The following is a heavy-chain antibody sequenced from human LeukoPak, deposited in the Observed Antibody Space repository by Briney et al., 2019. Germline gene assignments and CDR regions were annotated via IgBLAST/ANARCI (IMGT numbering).Heavy chain of an antibody. D-gene: IGHD6-13*01. CDR3: ARAWQQRFDP. V-gene: IGHV4-39*07. Sequence: PSETLSLTCTVSGGSISSSSYYWGWIRQPPGKGLEWIGSIYYSGSTYYNPSLKSRVTISVDTSKNQFSLKLSSVTAADTAVYYCARAWQQRFDPWGQGTLVTVSS. J-gene: IGHJ5*02. CDR1: GGSISSSSYY. CDR2: IYYSGST.